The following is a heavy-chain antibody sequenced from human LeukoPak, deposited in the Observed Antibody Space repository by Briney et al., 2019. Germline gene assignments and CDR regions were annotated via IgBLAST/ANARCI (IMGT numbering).Heavy chain of an antibody. V-gene: IGHV4-61*01. CDR3: ARATPGFSSGWFNNWFDP. CDR2: IYHSGTT. D-gene: IGHD6-19*01. CDR1: GGXVRSNSYY. J-gene: IGHJ5*02. Sequence: SETLSLTCTVSGGXVRSNSYYWSWIRQPPGKGLEWIGYIYHSGTTNYNPSLKSRVTISVDTSKNQFSLNLSSVTAADTAVYYCARATPGFSSGWFNNWFDPWGQGTLVTVSS.